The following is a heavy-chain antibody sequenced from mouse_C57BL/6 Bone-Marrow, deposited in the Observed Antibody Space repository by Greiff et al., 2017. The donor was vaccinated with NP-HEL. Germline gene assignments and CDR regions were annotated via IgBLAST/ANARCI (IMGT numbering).Heavy chain of an antibody. V-gene: IGHV3-8*01. Sequence: EVKLLESGPGLAKPSQTLSLTCSVTGYSITSDYWNWIRKFPGNKLEYMGYISYSGSTYYNPSLKSRISIIRDTSKNQYYLQLNSVTTEDTATYYCARSPLWLRRNYYAMDYWGQGTSVTVSS. CDR1: GYSITSDY. J-gene: IGHJ4*01. CDR2: ISYSGST. CDR3: ARSPLWLRRNYYAMDY. D-gene: IGHD2-2*01.